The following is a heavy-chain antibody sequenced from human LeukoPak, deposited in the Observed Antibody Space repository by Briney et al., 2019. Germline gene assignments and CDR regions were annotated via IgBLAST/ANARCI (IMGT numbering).Heavy chain of an antibody. Sequence: PGGSLRLSCAASGFTFSDHNMNWVRQAPGKGLEWVSSISTSSSYIYYADSVKGRFTISRDNAKNSLYLQMNSLRAEDTAVYYCARVDPGSYLMFYYVDPWGQGTLVTVSS. CDR3: ARVDPGSYLMFYYVDP. J-gene: IGHJ5*02. CDR2: ISTSSSYI. D-gene: IGHD3-10*01. CDR1: GFTFSDHN. V-gene: IGHV3-21*01.